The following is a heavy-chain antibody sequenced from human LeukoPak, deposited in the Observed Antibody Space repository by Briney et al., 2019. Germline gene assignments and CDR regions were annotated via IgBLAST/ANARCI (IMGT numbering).Heavy chain of an antibody. CDR2: ISSSGSTI. CDR3: ARDGSSWYSNWFDP. CDR1: GFTFSDYY. V-gene: IGHV3-11*01. D-gene: IGHD6-13*01. J-gene: IGHJ5*02. Sequence: EGSLRLSCAASGFTFSDYYMSWIRQAPGKGLEWVSYISSSGSTIYYADSVKGRFTVSRDNAKNSLYLQMNSLRAEDTAVYYCARDGSSWYSNWFDPWGQGTLVTVSS.